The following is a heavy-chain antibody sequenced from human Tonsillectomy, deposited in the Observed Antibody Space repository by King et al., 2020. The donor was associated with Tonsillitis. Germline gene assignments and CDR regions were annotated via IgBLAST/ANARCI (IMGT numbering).Heavy chain of an antibody. D-gene: IGHD3-22*01. CDR3: CRRDSSGYYYP. CDR1: GFTFSGSA. CDR2: IRSRANSYAT. Sequence: VQLVESGGGLVQPGGSLKLSCAASGFTFSGSAMNWVRQASGKGLEWVGRIRSRANSYATEYAASVGGRFTISRDDSKNTAYLQMNSLKTEDTAVYYCCRRDSSGYYYPWGQGTLVTVSS. J-gene: IGHJ5*02. V-gene: IGHV3-73*01.